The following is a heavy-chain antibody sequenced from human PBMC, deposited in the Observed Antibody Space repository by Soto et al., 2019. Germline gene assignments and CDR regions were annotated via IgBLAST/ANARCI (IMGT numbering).Heavy chain of an antibody. CDR3: TRDLNWEAH. D-gene: IGHD7-27*01. J-gene: IGHJ4*02. V-gene: IGHV4-34*01. CDR1: GGSFIGYY. CDR2: INHSGST. Sequence: PSETLSLTCAVYGGSFIGYYGSWIRQPPGKGLEWIGEINHSGSTNYNPSLKSRVTISVDNARNSLYVQMNSLRADDTAVYYCTRDLNWEAHWGQGTLVTVSS.